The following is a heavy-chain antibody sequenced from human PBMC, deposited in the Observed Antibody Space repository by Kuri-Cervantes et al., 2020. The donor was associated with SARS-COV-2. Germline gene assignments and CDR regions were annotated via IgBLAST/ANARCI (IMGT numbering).Heavy chain of an antibody. CDR2: INHSGST. Sequence: GSLRLSCAVYGGSFSGYYWSWIRQPPGKGLEWIGEINHSGSTNYNPSLKSRVTISVDTSKNQFSLRLTSVTAADTAIYYCARHYAFDNFHKWGQGTQVTVSS. CDR1: GGSFSGYY. J-gene: IGHJ4*02. D-gene: IGHD1-1*01. CDR3: ARHYAFDNFHK. V-gene: IGHV4-34*01.